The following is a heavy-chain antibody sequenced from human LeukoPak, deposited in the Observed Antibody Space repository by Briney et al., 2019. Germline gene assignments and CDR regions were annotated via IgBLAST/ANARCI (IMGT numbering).Heavy chain of an antibody. CDR3: ARRYTVVVPAAIWFDP. D-gene: IGHD2-2*01. CDR1: GYTFTGYY. J-gene: IGHJ5*02. CDR2: INPNSGGT. Sequence: ASVKVSCKASGYTFTGYYMHWARQAPGQGLEWMGWINPNSGGTNYAQKFQGRVTMTRDTSISTAYMELSRLRSDDTAVYYCARRYTVVVPAAIWFDPWGQGTLVTVSS. V-gene: IGHV1-2*02.